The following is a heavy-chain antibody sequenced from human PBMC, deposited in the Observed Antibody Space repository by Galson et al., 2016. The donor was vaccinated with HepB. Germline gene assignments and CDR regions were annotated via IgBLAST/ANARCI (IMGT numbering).Heavy chain of an antibody. Sequence: SLRLSCAASGFTFSNFVAHWMRQAPGKGPEWVAVIATDGSVRYYADSVKGRFTISRDNSKNTVYLQMDSLRVDDTALYYCARALRDPEGHWGQGTLVTVSS. J-gene: IGHJ4*02. CDR2: IATDGSVR. CDR3: ARALRDPEGH. CDR1: GFTFSNFV. V-gene: IGHV3-30-3*01.